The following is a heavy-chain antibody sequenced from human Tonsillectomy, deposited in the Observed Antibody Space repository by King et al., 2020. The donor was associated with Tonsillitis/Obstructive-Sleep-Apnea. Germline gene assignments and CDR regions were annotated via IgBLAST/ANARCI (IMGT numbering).Heavy chain of an antibody. Sequence: QLVQSGAEVKKPGESLKISCKGSGYSFTSYWIGWVRQMPGKGLEWMGIIYPGDSDTRYSPSFQGQVTISADKSISTAYLHWSSLKASDSAMYYCASSAPRDFYYYDSSGYDYADYWGQGTLVTVSS. V-gene: IGHV5-51*01. CDR3: ASSAPRDFYYYDSSGYDYADY. J-gene: IGHJ4*02. CDR2: IYPGDSDT. CDR1: GYSFTSYW. D-gene: IGHD3-22*01.